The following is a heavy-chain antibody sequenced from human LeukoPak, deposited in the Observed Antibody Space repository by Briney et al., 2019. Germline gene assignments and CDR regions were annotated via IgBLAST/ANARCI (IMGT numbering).Heavy chain of an antibody. V-gene: IGHV1-8*01. J-gene: IGHJ4*02. CDR3: ATRTGIAAADYFDY. CDR1: GYTFTSYD. CDR2: MNPNSGNT. D-gene: IGHD6-13*01. Sequence: ASVKVSCKASGYTFTSYDINWVRQATGQGLEWMGWMNPNSGNTGYAQKFQGRVTMTRNTSISTAYMELSSLRSEDTAVYYCATRTGIAAADYFDYWGQGTLVTVSS.